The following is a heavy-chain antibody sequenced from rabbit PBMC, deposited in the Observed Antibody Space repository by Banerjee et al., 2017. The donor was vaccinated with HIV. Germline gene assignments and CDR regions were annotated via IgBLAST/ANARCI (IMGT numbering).Heavy chain of an antibody. CDR1: GFPFITGYD. V-gene: IGHV1S45*01. CDR3: ARDAKKDGYYFNL. D-gene: IGHD1-1*01. Sequence: QEQLVESGGGLVQLEGSLTPTGKALGFPFITGYDLCGVRQAPGKGLEWIACINDDSSGSTHYASWAKGRFTISKTSSTTVTLQMTSLTAADTATYFCARDAKKDGYYFNLWGPGTLVTVS. CDR2: INDDSSGST. J-gene: IGHJ4*01.